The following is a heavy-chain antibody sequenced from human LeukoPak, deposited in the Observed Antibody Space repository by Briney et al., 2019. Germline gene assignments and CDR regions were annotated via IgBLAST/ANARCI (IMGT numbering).Heavy chain of an antibody. CDR1: W. CDR2: IKQDGSEK. D-gene: IGHD3-16*01. Sequence: WMSWVRXTPGKGLEWVANIKQDGSEKNYVDSVKGRFTIFRDNARNSLYLQMNSLRAEDTAVYYCASHSYGYNHWGQGTLVIVSS. V-gene: IGHV3-7*01. J-gene: IGHJ5*02. CDR3: ASHSYGYNH.